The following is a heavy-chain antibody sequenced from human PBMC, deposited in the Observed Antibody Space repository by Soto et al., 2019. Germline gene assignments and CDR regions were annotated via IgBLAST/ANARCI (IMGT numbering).Heavy chain of an antibody. D-gene: IGHD2-15*01. CDR2: VNPSGGST. V-gene: IGHV1-46*01. Sequence: QVQLVQSGAEVKKPGASVKVSCKASGYIFTAYSMHWVRQAPGQGLEWMGVVNPSGGSTNYAQKFQGSITMTRDTSTSTVYMALSSLTSEDTAVYYCAREENCSDGICYSEYFQRWGQGTLVTVSS. CDR1: GYIFTAYS. J-gene: IGHJ1*01. CDR3: AREENCSDGICYSEYFQR.